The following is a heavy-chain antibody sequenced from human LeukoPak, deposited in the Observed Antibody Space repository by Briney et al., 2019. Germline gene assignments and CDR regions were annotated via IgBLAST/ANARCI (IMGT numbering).Heavy chain of an antibody. J-gene: IGHJ4*02. CDR3: ASGSSGWYALFDY. CDR1: GGSISSYY. Sequence: SETLSLTCTVSGGSISSYYWSWFRQPPGKGLEWIGYIYYSGSTNYNPSLKSRVTISVDTSKNQFSLKLSSVTAADTAVYYCASGSSGWYALFDYWGQGTLVTVPS. V-gene: IGHV4-59*01. CDR2: IYYSGST. D-gene: IGHD6-19*01.